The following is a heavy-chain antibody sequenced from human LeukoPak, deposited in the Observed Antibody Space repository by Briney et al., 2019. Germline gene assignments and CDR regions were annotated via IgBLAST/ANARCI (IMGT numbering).Heavy chain of an antibody. CDR1: GGTFSSYA. CDR3: ARDAEYSSSLNWFDP. Sequence: SVKVSCKASGGTFSSYAISGVRQAPGQGLEGMGGIIAIFGTANYAQKFQGRVTITTDESTSTAYMELSSLRSEETAVYYCARDAEYSSSLNWFDPWGQGTLVTVSS. V-gene: IGHV1-69*05. D-gene: IGHD6-6*01. J-gene: IGHJ5*02. CDR2: IIAIFGTA.